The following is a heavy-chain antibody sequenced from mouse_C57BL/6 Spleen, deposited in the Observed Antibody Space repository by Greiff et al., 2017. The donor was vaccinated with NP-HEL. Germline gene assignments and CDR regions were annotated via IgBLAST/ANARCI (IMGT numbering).Heavy chain of an antibody. CDR2: IRNKANGYTT. D-gene: IGHD4-1*01. CDR1: GFTFTDYY. V-gene: IGHV7-3*01. J-gene: IGHJ3*01. CDR3: ARSGTSWFAY. Sequence: EVMLVESGGGLVQPGGSLSLSCAASGFTFTDYYMSWVRQPPGKALEWLGFIRNKANGYTTEYIASVMGRFTISRDNSQSILYLQMNALRAEDSATYYCARSGTSWFAYWGQGTLVTVSA.